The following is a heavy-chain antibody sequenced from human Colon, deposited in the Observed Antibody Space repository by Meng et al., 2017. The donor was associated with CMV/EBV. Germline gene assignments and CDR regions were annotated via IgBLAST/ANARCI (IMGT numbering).Heavy chain of an antibody. J-gene: IGHJ5*02. CDR2: ISGSSAYI. Sequence: EVRVVGSWGGLVTPGGALNLSRVTSGFTFSDYVMNWVRQAPGKGLEWVSSISGSSAYIHYADSLRGRFTISRDNSKNSFYLQMNSLRAEDTAVYFCAKSYGSGTLSNWFDPWGQGTLVTVSS. V-gene: IGHV3-21*01. CDR3: AKSYGSGTLSNWFDP. CDR1: GFTFSDYV. D-gene: IGHD3-10*01.